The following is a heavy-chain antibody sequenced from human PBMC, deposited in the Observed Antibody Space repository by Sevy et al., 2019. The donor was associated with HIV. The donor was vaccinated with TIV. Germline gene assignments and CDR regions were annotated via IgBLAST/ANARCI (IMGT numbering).Heavy chain of an antibody. CDR3: AREGCTKPHDY. D-gene: IGHD2-8*01. CDR2: LSFGCGEI. Sequence: GGSLRLSCAASGFTFSKYSMSWVRQPPGKGLEWVSTLSFGCGEINHADSVKGRFTISRDNSKNSLYLQMNNLRAEDTAVYYCAREGCTKPHDYCCQGTLVTVSS. J-gene: IGHJ4*02. V-gene: IGHV3-23*01. CDR1: GFTFSKYS.